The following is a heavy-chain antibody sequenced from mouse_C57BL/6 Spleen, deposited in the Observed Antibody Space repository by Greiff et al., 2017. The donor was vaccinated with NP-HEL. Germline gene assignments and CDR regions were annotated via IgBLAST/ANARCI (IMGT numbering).Heavy chain of an antibody. D-gene: IGHD3-1*01. Sequence: EVHLVESGGGLVKPGGSLKLSCAASGFTFSDYGMHWVRQAPEKGLEWVAYISSGSSTISYADTVKGRFTISRDNAKNTLVLQMTRIRSEDTAMYYCARRALSGHYYAMDYWGQGTSVTVSS. J-gene: IGHJ4*01. CDR1: GFTFSDYG. V-gene: IGHV5-17*01. CDR3: ARRALSGHYYAMDY. CDR2: ISSGSSTI.